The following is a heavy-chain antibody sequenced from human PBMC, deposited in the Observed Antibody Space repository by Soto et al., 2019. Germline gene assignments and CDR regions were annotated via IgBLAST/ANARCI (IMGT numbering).Heavy chain of an antibody. D-gene: IGHD1-1*01. CDR2: INPSVGST. Sequence: ASVKVSCKASGYSFTTYYIHWVRQARGQGPEWMGVINPSVGSTTYAQKFQGRVTMTWDTSTTTVYMDLSSLRYEDTAVYYCARGGLIQPVGPPYLGREVGGKGPTVPAPS. V-gene: IGHV1-46*01. CDR3: ARGGLIQPVGPPYLGREV. CDR1: GYSFTTYY. J-gene: IGHJ6*04.